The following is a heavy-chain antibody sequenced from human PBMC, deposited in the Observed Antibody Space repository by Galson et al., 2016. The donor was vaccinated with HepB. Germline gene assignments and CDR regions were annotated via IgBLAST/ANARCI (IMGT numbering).Heavy chain of an antibody. V-gene: IGHV3-33*06. Sequence: SLRLSCAASRFTFTSYGMHWVRQAPGKGLEWVAVIWSDGNNKYYADSVRGRFTISRDNSKNTLYLQMNRLRAEDTAVYYCAKAVVREAFDPWGQGTLVTVSS. CDR1: RFTFTSYG. J-gene: IGHJ5*02. D-gene: IGHD2-15*01. CDR2: IWSDGNNK. CDR3: AKAVVREAFDP.